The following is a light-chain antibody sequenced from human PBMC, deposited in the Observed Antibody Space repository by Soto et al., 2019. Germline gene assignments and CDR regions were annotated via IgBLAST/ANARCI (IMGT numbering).Light chain of an antibody. V-gene: IGKV3-20*01. Sequence: LSQSTASRYLYQGAIAPLPCRATQSVSSSYLALYPQKPGQSPRLLIYGASSRATGIPDRFSGVGSGTDFTIIIRRLEPEDFALYDCRHYEAVVPFCPVTKVDI. CDR2: GAS. J-gene: IGKJ1*01. CDR3: RHYEAVVP. CDR1: QSVSSSY.